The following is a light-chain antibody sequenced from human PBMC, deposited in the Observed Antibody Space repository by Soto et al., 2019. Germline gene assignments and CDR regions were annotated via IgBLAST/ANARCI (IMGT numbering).Light chain of an antibody. CDR2: DAS. CDR3: QQYNSYSWT. Sequence: DIQMTQSPSTLSASVGDRVIITCRASQSISDYLAWYQQKPGKAPKLLIYDASNLESGVPSTFSGSGSGTEITLTISSLQPDDFATYYCQQYNSYSWTFGQGTKVDIK. CDR1: QSISDY. V-gene: IGKV1-5*01. J-gene: IGKJ1*01.